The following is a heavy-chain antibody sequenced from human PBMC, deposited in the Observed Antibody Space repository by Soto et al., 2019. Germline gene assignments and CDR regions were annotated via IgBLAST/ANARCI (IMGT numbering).Heavy chain of an antibody. D-gene: IGHD6-19*01. Sequence: QVQLQESGPGQVEPSEALSLTCTVSGASISSYFWTWIRQPPGKGLDWIGRISTSGSTNYNPSLKSRVTMSVDTSKNHFSLNLSSVTAADTAVYYCAREAGPDRWFDPWGQGTLVTVSS. CDR2: ISTSGST. J-gene: IGHJ5*02. CDR1: GASISSYF. V-gene: IGHV4-4*07. CDR3: AREAGPDRWFDP.